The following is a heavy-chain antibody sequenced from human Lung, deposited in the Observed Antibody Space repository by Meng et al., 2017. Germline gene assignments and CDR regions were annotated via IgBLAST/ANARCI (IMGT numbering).Heavy chain of an antibody. CDR3: ARDQGALLWFGEYPPYYYGMDV. D-gene: IGHD3-10*01. CDR1: GFTFSSYA. V-gene: IGHV3-30*01. CDR2: ISYDGSNK. Sequence: GGSLRLSCAASGFTFSSYAMHWVRQAPGKGLEWVAVISYDGSNKYYADSVKGRFTISRDNSKNTLYLQMNSLRAEDTAVYYCARDQGALLWFGEYPPYYYGMDVWGQGTTVTVSS. J-gene: IGHJ6*02.